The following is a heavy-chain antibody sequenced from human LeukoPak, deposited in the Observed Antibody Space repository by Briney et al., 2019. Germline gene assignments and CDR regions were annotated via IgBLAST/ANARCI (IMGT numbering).Heavy chain of an antibody. J-gene: IGHJ4*02. CDR3: ASSSWYGRLDY. CDR2: IYYSGST. Sequence: SETLCLTCTVSGGSISSYYWSWIRQPPGKGLEWIGYIYYSGSTNYNPSLKSRVTISVDTSKNQFSLKLSSVTAADTAVYYCASSSWYGRLDYWGQGTLVTVSS. V-gene: IGHV4-59*08. D-gene: IGHD6-13*01. CDR1: GGSISSYY.